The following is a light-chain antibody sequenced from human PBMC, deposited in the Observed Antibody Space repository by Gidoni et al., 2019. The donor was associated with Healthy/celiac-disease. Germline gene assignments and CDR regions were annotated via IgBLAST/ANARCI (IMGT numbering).Light chain of an antibody. Sequence: DIQMTQSTSSLSASVGNRVTITCRASKSISSYLNWYQQKPGKAPKLLIYAASSLQSGVPSRFSGSGSGTDFTLTISSLQPEDFAMYYCQQSDSTPITFGQGTRLEIK. J-gene: IGKJ5*01. CDR2: AAS. CDR1: KSISSY. V-gene: IGKV1-39*01. CDR3: QQSDSTPIT.